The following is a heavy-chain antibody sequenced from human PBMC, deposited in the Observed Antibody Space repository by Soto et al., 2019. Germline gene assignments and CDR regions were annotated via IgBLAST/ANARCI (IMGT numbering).Heavy chain of an antibody. CDR2: IIPVFGSA. D-gene: IGHD6-13*01. CDR1: GDTFSSYS. CDR3: AAIKTSSWYKWFDP. Sequence: QVQLVQSGAEVKKPGSSVKVSCKASGDTFSSYSITWVRQAPGQGLEWMGGIIPVFGSANYAQKFQGRVTVTADESTSTVYMEMTSLTSEDSAVYYCAAIKTSSWYKWFDPWGQGTVVTVSS. J-gene: IGHJ5*02. V-gene: IGHV1-69*01.